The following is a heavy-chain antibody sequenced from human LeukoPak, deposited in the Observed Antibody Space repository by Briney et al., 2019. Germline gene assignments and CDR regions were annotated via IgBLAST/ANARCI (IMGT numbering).Heavy chain of an antibody. CDR2: IKQDGSEK. Sequence: GGSLRLSCAASGFTFSSYWMSWVRQAPGKGLEWVANIKQDGSEKYYVDSVKGRFTISRDNAKNSLYLQMNSLRAEDTAVYYCARARVVVNRYNWFDPRGQGTLVTVSS. CDR3: ARARVVVNRYNWFDP. V-gene: IGHV3-7*01. CDR1: GFTFSSYW. J-gene: IGHJ5*02. D-gene: IGHD3-22*01.